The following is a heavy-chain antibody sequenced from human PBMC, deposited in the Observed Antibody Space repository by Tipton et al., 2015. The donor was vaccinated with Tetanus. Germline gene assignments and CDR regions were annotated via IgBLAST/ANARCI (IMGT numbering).Heavy chain of an antibody. D-gene: IGHD3-3*01. CDR1: GGSMSTYY. Sequence: TLSLTCTVSGGSMSTYYWSWIRQPPGKGLEWIGYVYYTGSTDYNPSLKSRVTISVDTSKSQFSLRLTSVTAADTAVYYCARSHVFRLTLFGEEIPRSGRFDPWGQGTLVTVSS. CDR3: ARSHVFRLTLFGEEIPRSGRFDP. CDR2: VYYTGST. J-gene: IGHJ5*02. V-gene: IGHV4-59*01.